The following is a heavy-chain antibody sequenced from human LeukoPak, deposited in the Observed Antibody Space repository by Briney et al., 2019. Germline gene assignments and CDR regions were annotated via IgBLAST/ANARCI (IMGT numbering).Heavy chain of an antibody. V-gene: IGHV1-2*02. CDR1: GYTFTDYY. CDR2: INAKRGGT. D-gene: IGHD2/OR15-2a*01. J-gene: IGHJ4*02. Sequence: GASVKVSCKASGYTFTDYYMHWVRQAPGEGLQWMGWINAKRGGTTIAQNFQGRVTMTRDTSVSTAYMELSSLKSDDTAIFYCARIPVTSYGDFDNWGQGTLVTVSS. CDR3: ARIPVTSYGDFDN.